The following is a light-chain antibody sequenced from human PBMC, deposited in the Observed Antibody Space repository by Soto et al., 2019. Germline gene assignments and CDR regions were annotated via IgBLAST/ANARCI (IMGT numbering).Light chain of an antibody. CDR3: QQYNKWPLIT. J-gene: IGKJ5*01. CDR2: GAS. Sequence: PGERVTLSCRASQSVSSSYLTWYQQKPGQAPRLLIYGASTRATGIPARFSGSGSGTDFTLTISSLQPEDFAVYYCQQYNKWPLITFGQGTRLEIK. CDR1: QSVSSSY. V-gene: IGKV3D-7*01.